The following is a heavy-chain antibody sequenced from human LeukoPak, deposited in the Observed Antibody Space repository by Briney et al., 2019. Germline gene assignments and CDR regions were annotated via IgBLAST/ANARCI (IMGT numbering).Heavy chain of an antibody. CDR3: ARVIRPQNAFDI. CDR1: GYTFTSCG. V-gene: IGHV1-18*01. CDR2: ISAYNGNT. J-gene: IGHJ3*02. D-gene: IGHD6-6*01. Sequence: ASVKVSCKASGYTFTSCGISWVRQAPGQGLEWMGWISAYNGNTNYAQKLQGRATMTTDTSTSTAYMELRSLRSDDTAVYYCARVIRPQNAFDIWGQGTMVTVSS.